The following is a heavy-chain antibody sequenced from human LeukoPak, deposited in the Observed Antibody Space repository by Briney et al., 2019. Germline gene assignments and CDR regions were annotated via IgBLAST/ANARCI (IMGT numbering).Heavy chain of an antibody. D-gene: IGHD2-15*01. J-gene: IGHJ5*02. V-gene: IGHV4-59*12. CDR1: GGSFSGYY. CDR3: ARGYCSGGSCYRDLPREYNWFDP. CDR2: IYYSGST. Sequence: LETLSLTCAVYGGSFSGYYWSWIRQPPGKGLEWIGYIYYSGSTNYNPSLKSRVTISVDTSKNQFSLKLSSVTAADTAVYYCARGYCSGGSCYRDLPREYNWFDPWGQGTLVTVSS.